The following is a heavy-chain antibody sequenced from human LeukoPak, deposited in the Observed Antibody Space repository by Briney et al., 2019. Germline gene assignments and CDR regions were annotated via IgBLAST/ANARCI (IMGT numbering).Heavy chain of an antibody. D-gene: IGHD6-6*01. J-gene: IGHJ4*02. CDR1: GFSVSNDY. V-gene: IGHV3-53*01. Sequence: GGSLRLSCAASGFSVSNDYMSWVRQAPGKGLEWVSVIHTDGTTYYSDSVKCRFTISRDNYRNALILYMDRLGAEDTAIYYCARDRPWGGLNGFDYWGQGTLVTVSS. CDR3: ARDRPWGGLNGFDY. CDR2: IHTDGTT.